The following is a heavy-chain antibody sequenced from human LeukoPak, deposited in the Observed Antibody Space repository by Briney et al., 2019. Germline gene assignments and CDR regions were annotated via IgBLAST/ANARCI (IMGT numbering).Heavy chain of an antibody. D-gene: IGHD3-3*01. CDR1: GLTFSDAW. Sequence: GESLRLSCVLSGLTFSDAWMSWVRQAPGKGLEWVSYISSSGATMYYADSVKGRFTISRDNAKNSLYLQMNSLRAEDTAVYYCARDRRDFLGPYFDCWGQGTLVTVSS. J-gene: IGHJ4*02. CDR3: ARDRRDFLGPYFDC. V-gene: IGHV3-11*04. CDR2: ISSSGATM.